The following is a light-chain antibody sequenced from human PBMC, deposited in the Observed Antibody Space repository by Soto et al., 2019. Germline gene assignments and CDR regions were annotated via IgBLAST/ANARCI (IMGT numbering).Light chain of an antibody. Sequence: VLTQSPATLSLSPGGRATLSCRASQSISSYLAWYQQKPGQAPRLLIYDASNRATDIPARFSGSGSGTDFTLTISSLEPEDFAVYYCQQRSNWAITFGQGTRLEIK. CDR3: QQRSNWAIT. CDR2: DAS. V-gene: IGKV3-11*01. CDR1: QSISSY. J-gene: IGKJ5*01.